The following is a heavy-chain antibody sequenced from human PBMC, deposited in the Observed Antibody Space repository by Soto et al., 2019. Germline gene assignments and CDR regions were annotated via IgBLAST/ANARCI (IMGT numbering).Heavy chain of an antibody. CDR3: ARGEAWTEEAFDI. J-gene: IGHJ3*02. V-gene: IGHV3-33*01. D-gene: IGHD5-12*01. Sequence: QVQLVESGGGVVQPGQSLRLSCAASGFSVSNYGMHWVRQAPGKGLEWVAVVWKDGNTKHYGDSVKGRFTISRDNSKKTLELQMSSRRGDDTAVYYCARGEAWTEEAFDIWGQGTRVTVSS. CDR2: VWKDGNTK. CDR1: GFSVSNYG.